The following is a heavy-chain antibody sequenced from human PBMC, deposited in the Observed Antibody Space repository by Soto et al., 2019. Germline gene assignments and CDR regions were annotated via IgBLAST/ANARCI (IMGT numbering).Heavy chain of an antibody. D-gene: IGHD4-17*01. V-gene: IGHV3-30*18. CDR2: ILYDGSNK. CDR1: GFTFSNYG. Sequence: PGGSLRLSCAASGFTFSNYGMHWVRQTPGKGLEWVALILYDGSNKYYADSVKGRFTISRDNSKNTLYLQMNSLRAEDTAVYYCAKDSLYGDYIYYFDYWGQGALVTVSS. J-gene: IGHJ4*02. CDR3: AKDSLYGDYIYYFDY.